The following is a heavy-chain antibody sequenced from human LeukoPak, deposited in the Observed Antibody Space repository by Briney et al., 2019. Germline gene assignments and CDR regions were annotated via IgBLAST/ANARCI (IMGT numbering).Heavy chain of an antibody. V-gene: IGHV3-20*04. CDR1: GFTFDDYG. CDR3: AKDSSTTVTTKGGPRRSFDY. J-gene: IGHJ4*02. D-gene: IGHD4-17*01. Sequence: GGSLRLSCAASGFTFDDYGMSWVRQAPGKGLEWVSNINRNGGNTAYADSVKGRFTISRDNAKNTLYLQMNSLRAEDTAIYYCAKDSSTTVTTKGGPRRSFDYWGLGTLVTVSS. CDR2: INRNGGNT.